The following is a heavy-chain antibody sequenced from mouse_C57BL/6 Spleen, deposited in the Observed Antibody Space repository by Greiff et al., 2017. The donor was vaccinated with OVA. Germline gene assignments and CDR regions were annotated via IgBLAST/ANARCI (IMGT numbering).Heavy chain of an antibody. CDR3: ARGGLRRGLAY. D-gene: IGHD2-4*01. J-gene: IGHJ3*01. Sequence: VQLQQPGAELVRPGSSVKLSCKASGYTFTSYWMDWVKQRPGQGLEWIGNIYPSDSETHYTQKFKDKATLTVDKSSSTAYMQLSSLTSEDSAVYYCARGGLRRGLAYWGQGTLVTVSA. CDR2: IYPSDSET. V-gene: IGHV1-61*01. CDR1: GYTFTSYW.